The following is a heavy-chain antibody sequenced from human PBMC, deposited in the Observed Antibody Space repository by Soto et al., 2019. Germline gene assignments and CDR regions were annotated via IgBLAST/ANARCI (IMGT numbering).Heavy chain of an antibody. J-gene: IGHJ6*03. CDR2: ISGSGGST. D-gene: IGHD5-12*01. V-gene: IGHV3-23*01. CDR3: AKLPPDRDYDFRYYYYYYMDV. CDR1: GFTFSSYA. Sequence: GGSLRLSCAASGFTFSSYAMSWVRQAPGKGLEWVSAISGSGGSTYYADSVKGRFTISRDNSKNTLYLQMNSLRAEDTAVYYCAKLPPDRDYDFRYYYYYYMDVWGKGTTVTVSS.